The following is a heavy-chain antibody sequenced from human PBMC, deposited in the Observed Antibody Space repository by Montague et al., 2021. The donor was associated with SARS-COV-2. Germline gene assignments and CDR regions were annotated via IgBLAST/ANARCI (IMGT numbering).Heavy chain of an antibody. V-gene: IGHV4-59*12. CDR3: ARKASRGITIFGVVTASYYFDY. D-gene: IGHD3-3*01. CDR2: MYYLGSP. CDR1: DDYISSYH. J-gene: IGHJ4*02. Sequence: SETLSLTCSVSDDYISSYHWSWFRQPPGKGLEWIGYMYYLGSPNYNPSLKSRVTISVDTSKNQFSLKLSSVTAADTAVYYCARKASRGITIFGVVTASYYFDYWGQGTLVTVSS.